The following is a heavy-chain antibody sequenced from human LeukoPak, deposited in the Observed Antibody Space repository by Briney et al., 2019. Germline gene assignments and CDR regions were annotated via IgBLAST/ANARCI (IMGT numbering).Heavy chain of an antibody. J-gene: IGHJ3*02. CDR2: IYHSGST. CDR1: GGSISSGGYS. CDR3: ARGYCSGGSCYEHDAFDI. D-gene: IGHD2-15*01. V-gene: IGHV4-30-2*01. Sequence: SETLSLTCAVSGGSISSGGYSWSWIRQPPGKSLEWIGYIYHSGSTYYNPSLKSRVTISVDRSKNQFSLKLSSVTAADTAVYYCARGYCSGGSCYEHDAFDIWGQGTMVTVSS.